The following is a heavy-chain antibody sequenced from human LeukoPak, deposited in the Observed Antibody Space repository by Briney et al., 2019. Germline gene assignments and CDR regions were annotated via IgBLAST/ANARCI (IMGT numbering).Heavy chain of an antibody. D-gene: IGHD3-22*01. CDR1: GGSISSYY. CDR2: IYTSGST. V-gene: IGHV4-4*07. Sequence: SETLSLTCTVSGGSISSYYWSWIRQPAGKGLEWIGRIYTSGSTDYNPSLKSRVTMSVDTSKNQFSLKLSSVTAADTAVYYCASLTYYYDSSGYYDWYFQHWGRGTLVTVSS. J-gene: IGHJ1*01. CDR3: ASLTYYYDSSGYYDWYFQH.